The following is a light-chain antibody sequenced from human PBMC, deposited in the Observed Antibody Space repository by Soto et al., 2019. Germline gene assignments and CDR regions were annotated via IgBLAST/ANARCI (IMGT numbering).Light chain of an antibody. CDR2: RAS. Sequence: DIQMTQSPSTLSASVGDRVTITCRASQSISSRLAWYQQKPGKAPNLLIYRASTLETGAPSRFSGSGSGTEFTLTISSLQPDGFATYYCQQYDAYSKTFGPGTRLEIK. V-gene: IGKV1-5*03. CDR1: QSISSR. J-gene: IGKJ2*01. CDR3: QQYDAYSKT.